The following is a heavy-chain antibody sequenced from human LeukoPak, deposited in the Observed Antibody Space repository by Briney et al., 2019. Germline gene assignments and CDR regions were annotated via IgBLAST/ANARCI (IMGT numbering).Heavy chain of an antibody. CDR1: GFTFSSYW. CDR2: IKKDGSEK. J-gene: IGHJ6*03. Sequence: GGSLRLSCAASGFTFSSYWMSWVRQAPGKGLEWVANIKKDGSEKYYVDSVKGRFTISRDNAKNSLYLQMNSLRAEDTAVYYCARGAYSSSAGILWGSYYYYYMDVWGKGTTVTVSS. V-gene: IGHV3-7*01. D-gene: IGHD6-6*01. CDR3: ARGAYSSSAGILWGSYYYYYMDV.